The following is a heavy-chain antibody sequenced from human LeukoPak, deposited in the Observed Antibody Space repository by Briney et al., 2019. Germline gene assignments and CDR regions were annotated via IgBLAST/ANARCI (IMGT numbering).Heavy chain of an antibody. CDR1: GFTFSSFG. D-gene: IGHD5-24*01. CDR3: ARLTDRDGYNGGLDY. CDR2: ISYTGGTA. V-gene: IGHV3-23*01. J-gene: IGHJ4*02. Sequence: GGSLRLSCAASGFTFSSFGMSWVRQAPGKGLEWVSAISYTGGTAYYADSVKGRFTISRDNSKNTLYLQMNSLRAEDTAIYYCARLTDRDGYNGGLDYWGQGTLVTVSS.